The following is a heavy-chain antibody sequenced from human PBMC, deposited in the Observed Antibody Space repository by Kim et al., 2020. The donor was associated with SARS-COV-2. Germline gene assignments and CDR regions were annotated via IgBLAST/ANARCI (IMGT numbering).Heavy chain of an antibody. CDR3: VRDLSSSSPF. CDR2: ISSTGKTI. J-gene: IGHJ4*02. CDR1: GFTFSDFS. V-gene: IGHV3-48*02. D-gene: IGHD6-6*01. Sequence: GGSLRLSCAASGFTFSDFSMNWVRQAPGKGLEWLSFISSTGKTIYYADSVRGRFTISRDNGKNSLFLQMNSLQDDDTAVYYCVRDLSSSSPFWGQGTLVT.